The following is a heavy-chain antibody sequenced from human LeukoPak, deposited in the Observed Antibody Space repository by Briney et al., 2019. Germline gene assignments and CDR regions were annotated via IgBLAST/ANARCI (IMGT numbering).Heavy chain of an antibody. CDR1: GFTFSSYS. CDR2: ISSSSSYI. V-gene: IGHV3-21*01. CDR3: AKDRYSYAFEYSDS. Sequence: GGSLRLSCAASGFTFSSYSMNWVRQAPGKGLEWVSSISSSSSYIYYADSVKGRFTISRDNSKNTLSLQVSSLRTEDTAVYYCAKDRYSYAFEYSDSWGQGTLVTVSS. D-gene: IGHD5-18*01. J-gene: IGHJ4*02.